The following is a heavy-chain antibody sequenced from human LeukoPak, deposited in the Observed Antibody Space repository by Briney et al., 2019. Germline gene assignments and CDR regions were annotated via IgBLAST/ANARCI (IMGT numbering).Heavy chain of an antibody. J-gene: IGHJ5*02. CDR3: ARDMGTTRLDL. Sequence: GGSLRLSCAASGFTFRRYWMSWARQASGKGLEWVANIKQDGSEKYYADSVKGRFTISRDNSKNTLYLQVSSLRADDTAVYYCARDMGTTRLDLWGQGTLVTVSS. CDR1: GFTFRRYW. CDR2: IKQDGSEK. V-gene: IGHV3-7*01. D-gene: IGHD1-1*01.